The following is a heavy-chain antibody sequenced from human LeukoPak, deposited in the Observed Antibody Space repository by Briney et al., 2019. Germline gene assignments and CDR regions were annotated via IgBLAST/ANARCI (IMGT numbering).Heavy chain of an antibody. J-gene: IGHJ4*02. V-gene: IGHV3-48*04. D-gene: IGHD5-18*01. CDR3: ARVSSNRYNFDY. CDR1: GFTFSSYT. Sequence: GGSLRLSCGASGFTFSSYTMNWVRQAPGKGLEWVSYITGSGSAIYYADSVKGRFTISRDNAKNSLYLQMNSLRAEDTAVYYCARVSSNRYNFDYWGQGALVTVSS. CDR2: ITGSGSAI.